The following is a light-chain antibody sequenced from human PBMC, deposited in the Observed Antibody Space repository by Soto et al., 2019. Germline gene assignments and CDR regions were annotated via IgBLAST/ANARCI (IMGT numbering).Light chain of an antibody. CDR1: SSDVGGYNY. Sequence: QSVLTQPPSASGSHGQSGTITCTGTSSDVGGYNYVSWYQQHPGKAPKLMIYEVTKRPSGVPDRFSGSKSGNTASLTVSGLQAEDEADYYCSSYAGSNNLKVFGTGTKVTVL. CDR3: SSYAGSNNLKV. J-gene: IGLJ1*01. V-gene: IGLV2-8*01. CDR2: EVT.